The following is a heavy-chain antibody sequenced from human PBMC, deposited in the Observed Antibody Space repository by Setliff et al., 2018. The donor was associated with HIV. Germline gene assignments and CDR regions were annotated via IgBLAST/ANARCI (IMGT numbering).Heavy chain of an antibody. D-gene: IGHD3-22*01. Sequence: SETLSLTCSVSGYSISNGYYWGWIRQPPGKGLEWVGTIYQTGNTYYSPSLKSRVTVSVDMSRNQFSVKLLSATAADTAVYYCARQAWHYDRDGYFIDYWGQGKLVTVSS. CDR1: GYSISNGYY. J-gene: IGHJ4*02. V-gene: IGHV4-38-2*02. CDR3: ARQAWHYDRDGYFIDY. CDR2: IYQTGNT.